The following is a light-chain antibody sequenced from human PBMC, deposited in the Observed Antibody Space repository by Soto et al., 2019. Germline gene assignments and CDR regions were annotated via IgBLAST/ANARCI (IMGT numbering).Light chain of an antibody. V-gene: IGKV3-20*01. CDR1: QYVSSAY. J-gene: IGKJ1*01. CDR3: QQNDNSPRT. CDR2: GST. Sequence: EIVLTQSPGTLSFSPGERATLSCRASQYVSSAYLAWYQQKPGQAPRLLIYGSTTRATSTPDRFSGSGSGTDVTLTISRLEREDFAVYYCQQNDNSPRTFGQGTKVEIK.